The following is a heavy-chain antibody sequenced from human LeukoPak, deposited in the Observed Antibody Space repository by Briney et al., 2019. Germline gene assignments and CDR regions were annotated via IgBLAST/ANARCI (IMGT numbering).Heavy chain of an antibody. CDR2: IYYSGST. D-gene: IGHD1-26*01. CDR1: GGSISSYY. V-gene: IGHV4-59*12. Sequence: SETLSLTCTVSGGSISSYYWSWIRQPPGKGLEWIGCIYYSGSTNYNPSLKSRVTISVDTSKNQFSLKLSSVTAADTAVYYCARGYHGSDYFDYWGQGTLVTVSS. J-gene: IGHJ4*02. CDR3: ARGYHGSDYFDY.